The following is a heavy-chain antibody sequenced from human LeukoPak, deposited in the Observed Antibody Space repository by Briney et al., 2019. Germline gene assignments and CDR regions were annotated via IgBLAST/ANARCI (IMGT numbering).Heavy chain of an antibody. CDR3: ASSPYSSLRNY. D-gene: IGHD6-13*01. CDR2: IYYSGST. V-gene: IGHV4-59*01. Sequence: SETLSLTCTVSGGSISSYYWSWIRQPPGKGLEWIGYIYYSGSTNYNPSLKSRVTISVDTSKNQFSLKLSSVTAADTAVYYCASSPYSSLRNYWGQGTLVTVSS. J-gene: IGHJ4*02. CDR1: GGSISSYY.